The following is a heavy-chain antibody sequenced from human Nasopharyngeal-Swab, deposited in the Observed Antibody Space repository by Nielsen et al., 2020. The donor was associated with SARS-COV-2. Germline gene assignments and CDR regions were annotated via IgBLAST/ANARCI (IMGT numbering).Heavy chain of an antibody. D-gene: IGHD2-2*01. V-gene: IGHV1-46*01. Sequence: ASVKVSCKASGYTFTGYYMHWVRQAPGQGLEWMGRINPSGGSTSYAQKFQVRVTMTRDTSTSTVYMELSSLRSEDTAVYYCAGGSSNRYYFDYWGQGTLVTVSS. J-gene: IGHJ4*02. CDR1: GYTFTGYY. CDR2: INPSGGST. CDR3: AGGSSNRYYFDY.